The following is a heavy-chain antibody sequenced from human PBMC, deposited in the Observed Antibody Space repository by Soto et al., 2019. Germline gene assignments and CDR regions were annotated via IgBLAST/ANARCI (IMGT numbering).Heavy chain of an antibody. J-gene: IGHJ4*02. CDR2: ISGGGGYT. CDR1: GFTFSSYG. D-gene: IGHD6-19*01. CDR3: AKDARLIIAVAGTSDY. V-gene: IGHV3-23*01. Sequence: GGSLRLSCAASGFTFSSYGMSWVRQAPGKGLEWVSAISGGGGYTYYADSVKGRFTISRDNSKNTLYLQMNRLRAEDTAVYYCAKDARLIIAVAGTSDYWGQGTVVTVSS.